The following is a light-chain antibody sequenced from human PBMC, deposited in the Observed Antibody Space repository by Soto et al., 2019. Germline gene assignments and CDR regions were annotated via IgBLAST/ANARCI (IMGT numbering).Light chain of an antibody. Sequence: EIVLTQSPATLSLSPGGRATLSCRASQSVSRYLAWYQQKPGQAPRLVIYDESNRATGIPARFSGSGSGTDFTLTISSLEPEDFAVYYCQQRSSWPLTFGGGTKVEIK. V-gene: IGKV3-11*01. J-gene: IGKJ4*01. CDR1: QSVSRY. CDR2: DES. CDR3: QQRSSWPLT.